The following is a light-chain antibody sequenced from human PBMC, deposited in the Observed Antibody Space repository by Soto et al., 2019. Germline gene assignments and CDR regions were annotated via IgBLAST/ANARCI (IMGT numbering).Light chain of an antibody. V-gene: IGKV3-11*01. CDR3: QQRSNWPPVFT. J-gene: IGKJ3*01. CDR2: DAS. CDR1: QSVSSY. Sequence: EIVLTQSPATLSLSPGERATLSCRASQSVSSYLAWYQQKPGQAPRLLIYDASNRATGIPARFSGSGSGTDLPLTISSLEPEDFAVYYCQQRSNWPPVFTFGPGTKVDIK.